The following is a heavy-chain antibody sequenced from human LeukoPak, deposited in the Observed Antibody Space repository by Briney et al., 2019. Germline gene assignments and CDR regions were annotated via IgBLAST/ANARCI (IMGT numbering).Heavy chain of an antibody. CDR1: GGTFSSYA. Sequence: SVEVSCKASGGTFSSYAISWVRQAPGQGLEWMGRIIPILGIANYAQKFQGRVTITADKSTSTAYMELSSLRSEDTAVYYCATGYCSSTSCYDYYYYGMDVWGQGTTVTVSS. CDR2: IIPILGIA. V-gene: IGHV1-69*04. CDR3: ATGYCSSTSCYDYYYYGMDV. J-gene: IGHJ6*02. D-gene: IGHD2-2*01.